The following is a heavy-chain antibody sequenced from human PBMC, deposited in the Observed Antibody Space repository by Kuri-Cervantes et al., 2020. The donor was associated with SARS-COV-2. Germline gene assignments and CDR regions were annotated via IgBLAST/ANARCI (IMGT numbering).Heavy chain of an antibody. D-gene: IGHD3-9*01. J-gene: IGHJ5*02. CDR3: AKDHGPGILTNWFDA. Sequence: GESLKISCEASGFTFSLYGMHWVRQAPGKGLEWVAVISYDGSNKYYADSVKGRFTISGDNSKNTVFLQLSSLRDEDTAFYYCAKDHGPGILTNWFDAWGQGALVTVSS. V-gene: IGHV3-30*12. CDR1: GFTFSLYG. CDR2: ISYDGSNK.